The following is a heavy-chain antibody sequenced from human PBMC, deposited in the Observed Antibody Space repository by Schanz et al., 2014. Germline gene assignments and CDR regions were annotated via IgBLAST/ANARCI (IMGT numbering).Heavy chain of an antibody. CDR3: ARGNYRRKISFEY. J-gene: IGHJ4*02. V-gene: IGHV3-NL1*01. D-gene: IGHD3-10*01. CDR1: GFTFSSYG. CDR2: ISDSGGST. Sequence: QVQLVESGGGVVQFGRSLRLSCVASGFTFSSYGMHWVRQAPGKGLEWVSAISDSGGSTYYADSVKGRCTISRDNSKNTLYLQMNSQRAEDTGVYYCARGNYRRKISFEYWGRGTLVTVSS.